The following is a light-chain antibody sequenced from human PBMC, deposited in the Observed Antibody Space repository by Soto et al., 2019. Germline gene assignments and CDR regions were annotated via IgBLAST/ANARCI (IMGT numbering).Light chain of an antibody. J-gene: IGKJ1*01. CDR2: GAS. CDR1: QGIGSY. CDR3: QNYDSSPWT. Sequence: IQLTQSPSSLSASVGDRVTLTCRASQGIGSYLAWYQQNPGKAPKLLIYGASTLQSGVPSRFSGSGSETDFTLTISSLQPEDVATYYCQNYDSSPWTFGQGTKVDIK. V-gene: IGKV1-9*01.